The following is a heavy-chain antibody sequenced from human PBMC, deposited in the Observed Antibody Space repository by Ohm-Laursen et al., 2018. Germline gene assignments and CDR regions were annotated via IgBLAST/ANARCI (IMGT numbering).Heavy chain of an antibody. Sequence: GSLRLSCAASRFTFSDYYMIWIRQAPGKGLEWVSYISSRGSTTYYADSVKGRFTISRDNAKNSLNLQMNSLRAEDTAVYYCARETSYSFDIWGQGTVVTVSS. CDR1: RFTFSDYY. CDR3: ARETSYSFDI. D-gene: IGHD2-21*01. V-gene: IGHV3-11*01. CDR2: ISSRGSTT. J-gene: IGHJ3*02.